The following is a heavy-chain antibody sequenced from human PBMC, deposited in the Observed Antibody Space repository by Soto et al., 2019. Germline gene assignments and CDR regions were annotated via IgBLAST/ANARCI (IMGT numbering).Heavy chain of an antibody. J-gene: IGHJ6*02. Sequence: PSETLSLTCAVYGGSFSGYYWSWIRQPPGKGLEWIGEINHSGSTNYNPSLKSRVTISVDTSKNQFSLKLSSVTAADTAVYYCARGSRITMVRGAGNYYYGMDVWGQGTTVTVSS. CDR1: GGSFSGYY. V-gene: IGHV4-34*01. CDR2: INHSGST. D-gene: IGHD3-10*01. CDR3: ARGSRITMVRGAGNYYYGMDV.